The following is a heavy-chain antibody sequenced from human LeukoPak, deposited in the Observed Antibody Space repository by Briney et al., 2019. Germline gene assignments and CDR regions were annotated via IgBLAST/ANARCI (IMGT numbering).Heavy chain of an antibody. V-gene: IGHV5-10-1*01. D-gene: IGHD6-13*01. CDR3: ARGGYSSNWSPYYFDY. J-gene: IGHJ4*02. CDR2: IDPGDSYT. Sequence: GESLRVSCTGSRYSFTSNWISWVRQKPGKGLEWMGRIDPGDSYTKYSPSFQGHVTISADKSISTASLQWSSLKASDTAMYYCARGGYSSNWSPYYFDYWGQGTLVTVSS. CDR1: RYSFTSNW.